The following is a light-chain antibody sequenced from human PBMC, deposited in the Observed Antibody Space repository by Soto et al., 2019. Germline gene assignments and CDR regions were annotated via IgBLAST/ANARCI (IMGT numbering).Light chain of an antibody. CDR1: QGITNY. CDR3: QEYNSAPFT. CDR2: AAS. Sequence: DIQMTQSPSSLSASVGDRVTITCRASQGITNYLAWYQQKPGKVPKLLIYAASTLHSGVPSRFSGSGSGTDFTLSISSLQPEDVAIYYCQEYNSAPFTFGPGTKVDIK. J-gene: IGKJ3*01. V-gene: IGKV1-27*01.